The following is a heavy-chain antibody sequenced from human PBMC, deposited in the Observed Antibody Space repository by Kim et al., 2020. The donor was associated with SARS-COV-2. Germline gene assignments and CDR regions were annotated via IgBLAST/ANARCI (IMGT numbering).Heavy chain of an antibody. CDR2: IIPILGIA. CDR3: ARERPAGYYGSGTAP. V-gene: IGHV1-69*04. J-gene: IGHJ5*02. D-gene: IGHD3-10*01. Sequence: SVKVSCKASGGTFSSYAISWVRQAPGQGLEWMGRIIPILGIANYAQKFQGRVTITADKSTSTAYMELSSLRSEDTAVYYCARERPAGYYGSGTAPWGQGTLVTVSS. CDR1: GGTFSSYA.